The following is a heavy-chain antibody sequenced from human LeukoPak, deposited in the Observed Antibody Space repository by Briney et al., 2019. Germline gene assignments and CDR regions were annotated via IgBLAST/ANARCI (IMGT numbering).Heavy chain of an antibody. Sequence: GGSLRLSCAASGSTFSNYPLHWVRQAPGKGLEWVAVISYDGNKNFYADSVKGRFTISRDNSKNTLSLQLNSLRPEDTAVYYCARDDKTGHSSSWYGTSFSDYWGQGTLVTVSS. CDR3: ARDDKTGHSSSWYGTSFSDY. D-gene: IGHD6-13*01. J-gene: IGHJ4*02. CDR1: GSTFSNYP. CDR2: ISYDGNKN. V-gene: IGHV3-30-3*01.